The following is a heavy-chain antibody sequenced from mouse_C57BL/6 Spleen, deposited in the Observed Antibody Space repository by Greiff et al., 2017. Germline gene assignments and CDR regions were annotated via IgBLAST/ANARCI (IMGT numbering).Heavy chain of an antibody. D-gene: IGHD2-4*01. CDR2: INPGSGGT. J-gene: IGHJ4*01. CDR1: GYAFTNYL. V-gene: IGHV1-54*01. CDR3: AKRDYDYDVRYAMDY. Sequence: QVQLQQSGAELVRPGTSVKVSCKASGYAFTNYLIEWVKQRPGQGLEWIGVINPGSGGTNYNEKFKGKATLTAYKSSSTAYMQLSSLTSADSAVYFCAKRDYDYDVRYAMDYWGQGTSVTVSS.